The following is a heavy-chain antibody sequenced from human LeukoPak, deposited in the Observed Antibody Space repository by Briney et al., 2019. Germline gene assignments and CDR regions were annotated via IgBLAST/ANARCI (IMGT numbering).Heavy chain of an antibody. D-gene: IGHD2-2*01. CDR3: ARGREYQLPEEYYFDY. CDR2: IYHSGST. J-gene: IGHJ4*02. V-gene: IGHV4-4*02. Sequence: SETLSLTCAVSGGSISSSNWWSWVRQPPGKGLEWIGEIYHSGSTNYNPSLKSRVTISVDKSKNQFSLKLSSVTAADTAVYYCARGREYQLPEEYYFDYWGQGTLVNVSS. CDR1: GGSISSSNW.